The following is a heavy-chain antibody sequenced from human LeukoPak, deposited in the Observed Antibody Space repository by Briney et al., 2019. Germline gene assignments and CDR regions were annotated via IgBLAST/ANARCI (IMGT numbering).Heavy chain of an antibody. D-gene: IGHD3-3*01. CDR3: ARRPHYDFWSGYSLRAFDI. CDR1: GGSISSYY. Sequence: SETLSLTCTVSGGSISSYYWSWIRQPPGKGLEWIGEINHSGSTNYNPSLKSRVTISVDTSKNQFSLKLSSVTAADTAVYYCARRPHYDFWSGYSLRAFDIWGQGTMVTVSS. V-gene: IGHV4-34*01. CDR2: INHSGST. J-gene: IGHJ3*02.